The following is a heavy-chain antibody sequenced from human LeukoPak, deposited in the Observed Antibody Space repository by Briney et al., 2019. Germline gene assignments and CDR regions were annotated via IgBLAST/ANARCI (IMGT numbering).Heavy chain of an antibody. V-gene: IGHV6-1*01. CDR3: ARGALGRYYYDSSGYWNWFDP. CDR2: TYYRSKWYN. CDR1: GDSVSSNSAA. D-gene: IGHD3-22*01. J-gene: IGHJ5*02. Sequence: SRTLSLTCAISGDSVSSNSAAWNWIRQSPSRGLEWLGRTYYRSKWYNDYAVSVKSRITINPDTSKNQFSLQLNSVTPEDTAVYYCARGALGRYYYDSSGYWNWFDPWGQGTLVTVSS.